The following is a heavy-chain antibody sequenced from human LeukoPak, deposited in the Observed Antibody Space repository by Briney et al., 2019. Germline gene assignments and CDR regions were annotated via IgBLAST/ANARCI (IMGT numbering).Heavy chain of an antibody. CDR3: AKDLHDYGDYVGWFDS. CDR2: ISGSGGSA. V-gene: IGHV3-23*01. D-gene: IGHD4-17*01. Sequence: GGSLRLSCAASGFTFGSYAMDWVRQAPGKGLEWVSAISGSGGSAYYADSVKGRFTISRDNSKYTLHLQMNSLRAEDTAVYYCAKDLHDYGDYVGWFDSWGQGTLVTVSS. CDR1: GFTFGSYA. J-gene: IGHJ5*01.